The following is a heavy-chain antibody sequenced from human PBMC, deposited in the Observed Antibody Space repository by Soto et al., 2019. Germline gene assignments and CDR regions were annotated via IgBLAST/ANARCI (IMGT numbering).Heavy chain of an antibody. D-gene: IGHD3-16*02. Sequence: ASVKVSCKASGFTFTSSAVQWVRQARGQRLEWIGWIVVGSGNTNYAQKFQERVTITRDMSTSTAYMELSSLRSEDTAVYYCARRSDYDYVWGSYRYCPMDVWGQGTTVTVSS. CDR3: ARRSDYDYVWGSYRYCPMDV. CDR1: GFTFTSSA. V-gene: IGHV1-58*01. CDR2: IVVGSGNT. J-gene: IGHJ6*02.